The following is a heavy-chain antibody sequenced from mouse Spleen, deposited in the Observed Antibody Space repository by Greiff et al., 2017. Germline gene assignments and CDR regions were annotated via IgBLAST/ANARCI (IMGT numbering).Heavy chain of an antibody. D-gene: IGHD4-1*01. CDR1: GYAFTNYL. CDR2: INPGSGGT. J-gene: IGHJ3*01. CDR3: ARNWDAAY. V-gene: IGHV1-54*01. Sequence: QVQLQQSGAELVRPGTSVKVSCKASGYAFTNYLIEWVKQRPGQGLEWIGVINPGSGGTNYNEKFKGKATLTADKSSSTAYMQLSSLTSEDSAVYFCARNWDAAYWGQGTLVTVSA.